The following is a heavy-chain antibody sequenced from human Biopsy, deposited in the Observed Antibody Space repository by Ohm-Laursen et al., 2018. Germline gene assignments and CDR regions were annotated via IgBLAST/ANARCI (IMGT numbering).Heavy chain of an antibody. V-gene: IGHV4-59*07. Sequence: SDTLSLTCTVSGGSMRRDYWSWIRQSPRKGLEWIGHISDRGTTNSNPSLRGRITISVDTSKNQFSLKLNSVSAADTALFFCARLYRLDDYWNDDPPDAFDVWGPGTMVTVSS. D-gene: IGHD3-3*01. J-gene: IGHJ3*01. CDR1: GGSMRRDY. CDR3: ARLYRLDDYWNDDPPDAFDV. CDR2: ISDRGTT.